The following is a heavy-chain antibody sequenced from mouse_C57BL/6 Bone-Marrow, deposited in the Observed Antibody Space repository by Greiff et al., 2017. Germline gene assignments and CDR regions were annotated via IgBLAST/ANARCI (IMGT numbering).Heavy chain of an antibody. CDR1: GYTFTSYW. D-gene: IGHD2-3*01. J-gene: IGHJ3*01. V-gene: IGHV1-64*01. CDR3: ARSRWLPFAY. Sequence: VQLQQPGAELVKPGASVKLSCKASGYTFTSYWMHWVKQRPGQGLEWIGMIHPNSGSTNYNEKFKGKATLTVDKSSSTAYMQLSSLTSEDSAVYYCARSRWLPFAYWGQGTLVTVSA. CDR2: IHPNSGST.